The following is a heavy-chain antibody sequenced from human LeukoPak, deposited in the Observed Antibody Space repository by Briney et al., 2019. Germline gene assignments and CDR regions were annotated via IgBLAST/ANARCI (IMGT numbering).Heavy chain of an antibody. Sequence: GGSLRLSCEGSAFIFSGHWMNWVRQAPGKGLEWVSGISGSGDNTYYADSVKGRFTISRDNSKNTLYVQVNSLGTEDTAAYYCAKGSYYDSSGSFYFDYWGQGTLVTVSS. V-gene: IGHV3-23*01. CDR1: AFIFSGHW. D-gene: IGHD3-22*01. CDR2: ISGSGDNT. J-gene: IGHJ4*02. CDR3: AKGSYYDSSGSFYFDY.